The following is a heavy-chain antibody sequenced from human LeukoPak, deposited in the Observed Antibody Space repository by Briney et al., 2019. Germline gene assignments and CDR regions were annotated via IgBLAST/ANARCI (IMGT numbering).Heavy chain of an antibody. V-gene: IGHV4-59*01. CDR2: IYYSGST. CDR1: GGSISSYY. Sequence: SETLSLTCTVSGGSISSYYWSWIRQPPGKGLEWIGYIYYSGSTNYNPSLKSRVTISVDTSKNQFSLKLSSVTAADTAVYYCARDATYCRGSTCSYYGLDVWGQGTTVTVSS. CDR3: ARDATYCRGSTCSYYGLDV. D-gene: IGHD2-15*01. J-gene: IGHJ6*02.